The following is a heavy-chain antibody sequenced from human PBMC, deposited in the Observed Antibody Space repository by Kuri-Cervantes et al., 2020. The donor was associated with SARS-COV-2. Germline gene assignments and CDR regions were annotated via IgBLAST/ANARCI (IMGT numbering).Heavy chain of an antibody. D-gene: IGHD5-18*01. J-gene: IGHJ3*02. CDR1: GFTFSNAW. CDR2: IKSKTDGGTT. CDR3: AKVRGIQLWVDAFDI. V-gene: IGHV3-15*01. Sequence: ETLSLTCAASGFTFSNAWMSWVRQAPGKGLEWVGRIKSKTDGGTTDYAAPVKGRFTISRDDSKNTLYLQMNSLKTEDTAVYYCAKVRGIQLWVDAFDIWGQGTMVTVSS.